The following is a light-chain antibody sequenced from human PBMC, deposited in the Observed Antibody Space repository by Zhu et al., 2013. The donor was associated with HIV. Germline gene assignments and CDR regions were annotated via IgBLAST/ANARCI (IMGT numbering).Light chain of an antibody. CDR1: SSDVGTYNL. V-gene: IGLV2-14*02. J-gene: IGLJ2*01. CDR2: EVT. Sequence: QSALTQPASVSGSPGQSITISCFGTSSDVGTYNLVSWYQQHPGKGPKLIVFEVTKRPSGVSNRFSGSKSGNTASLTISGLQAEDEADYYCSSYTSSSTLVVFGGGTKLTVL. CDR3: SSYTSSSTLVV.